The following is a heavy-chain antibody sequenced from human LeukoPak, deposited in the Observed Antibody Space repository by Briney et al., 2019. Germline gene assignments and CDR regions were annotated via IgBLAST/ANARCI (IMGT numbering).Heavy chain of an antibody. V-gene: IGHV4-31*03. CDR3: ARGVYYCDSSGLVSGMDV. CDR2: IYYSGST. D-gene: IGHD3-22*01. CDR1: GGSISSGGYY. J-gene: IGHJ6*02. Sequence: SETLSLTCTVSGGSISSGGYYWSWIRQHPGKGLEWIGYIYYSGSTYYNPSLKSRVTISVDTSKNQFSLKLSSVTAADTAVYYCARGVYYCDSSGLVSGMDVWGQGTTVTVSS.